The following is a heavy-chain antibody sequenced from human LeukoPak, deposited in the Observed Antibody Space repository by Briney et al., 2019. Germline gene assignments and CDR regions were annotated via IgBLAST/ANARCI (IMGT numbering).Heavy chain of an antibody. J-gene: IGHJ3*02. CDR1: GFTFSSYS. CDR2: ISGSGGST. D-gene: IGHD3-22*01. CDR3: ARDSDLMPGRSGSYGFDI. V-gene: IGHV3-23*01. Sequence: GGSLRLSCAASGFTFSSYSMNWVRQAPGKGLEWVSAISGSGGSTYYADSVKGRFTISRDNSKNTLYLQMNSLRAEDTAVYYCARDSDLMPGRSGSYGFDIWGQGTMVTVSS.